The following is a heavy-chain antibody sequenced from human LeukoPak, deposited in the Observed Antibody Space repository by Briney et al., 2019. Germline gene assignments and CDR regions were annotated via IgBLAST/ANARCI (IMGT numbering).Heavy chain of an antibody. CDR3: ARGDSGSYYGEPPDAFDI. J-gene: IGHJ3*02. D-gene: IGHD1-26*01. CDR1: GGSVSSGSYY. CDR2: IYYSGST. Sequence: PSAPLSLTCAASGGSVSSGSYYWRWIRQPPGKGLEWIGNIYYSGSTNYNPSLKSRVTISVDTSKNQFSLKLSSVTAADTAVYYCARGDSGSYYGEPPDAFDIWGQGTMVTVSS. V-gene: IGHV4-61*01.